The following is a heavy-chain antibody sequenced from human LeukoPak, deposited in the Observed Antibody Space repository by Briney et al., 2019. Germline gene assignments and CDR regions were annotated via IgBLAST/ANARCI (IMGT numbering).Heavy chain of an antibody. CDR2: MNPNSGNT. CDR1: GYTFPSYD. Sequence: ASVKVSCKTSGYTFPSYDINWVRQATGQGLEWMGWMNPNSGNTGYAQKFQGRVTITRNTSISTAYMELSSLRSEDTAVYFCARGPKWSGSYYYFDFWGQGTLVAVSS. J-gene: IGHJ4*02. V-gene: IGHV1-8*01. D-gene: IGHD1-26*01. CDR3: ARGPKWSGSYYYFDF.